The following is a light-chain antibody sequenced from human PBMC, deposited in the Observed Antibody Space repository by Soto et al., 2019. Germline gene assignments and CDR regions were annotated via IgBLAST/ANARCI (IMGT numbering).Light chain of an antibody. CDR1: QSVSSN. CDR3: QQSNNWPYT. CDR2: GAS. J-gene: IGKJ2*01. Sequence: IVMTQSPATLSVSPGERATLSCRASQSVSSNLAWYQQKPGQAPRLLFYGASTRATGLPARFSGSGSGTDFTLTISSLQSEDFAVYYCQQSNNWPYTFGQGTKLEIK. V-gene: IGKV3-15*01.